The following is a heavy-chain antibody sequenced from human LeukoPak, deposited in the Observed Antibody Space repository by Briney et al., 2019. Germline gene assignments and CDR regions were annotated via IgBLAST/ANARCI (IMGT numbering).Heavy chain of an antibody. V-gene: IGHV1-69*05. CDR1: GGTFSSYA. CDR3: ARDLVPAATNDAFDI. D-gene: IGHD2-2*01. J-gene: IGHJ3*02. CDR2: IIPIFGTA. Sequence: ASVKVSCKASGGTFSSYAISWVRQAPGQGLEWMGGIIPIFGTANYAQKFQGRVTITTDESTSTAYMELSSLRSEDTAVYYCARDLVPAATNDAFDIWGQGTMVTVSS.